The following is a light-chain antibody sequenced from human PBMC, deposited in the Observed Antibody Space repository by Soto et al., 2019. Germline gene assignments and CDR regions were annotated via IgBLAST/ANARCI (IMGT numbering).Light chain of an antibody. J-gene: IGKJ1*01. V-gene: IGKV1-39*01. Sequence: EIQLTQSPPSLSASVGDTITITYRASQSVSTYLNWYQQRPGKAPSLLIYSAISLQSGVPSRFSGSGSGTDFTLTIRNLQPEDFAVYYCQHTFRSPRRFGQGTKV. CDR1: QSVSTY. CDR2: SAI. CDR3: QHTFRSPRR.